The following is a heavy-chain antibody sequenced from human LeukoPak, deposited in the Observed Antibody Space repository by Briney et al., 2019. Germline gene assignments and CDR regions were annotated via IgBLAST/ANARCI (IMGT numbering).Heavy chain of an antibody. V-gene: IGHV1-69*05. CDR1: GGTFSSYA. Sequence: SVKVSCKASGGTFSSYAISWVRQAPGQGLEWMGGIIPIFGTANYAQKFQGRVTITTDESTSTTYMELSSLRSEDTAVYYCASGWYYYDSSGQFDYWGQGTLVTVSS. CDR3: ASGWYYYDSSGQFDY. J-gene: IGHJ4*02. D-gene: IGHD3-22*01. CDR2: IIPIFGTA.